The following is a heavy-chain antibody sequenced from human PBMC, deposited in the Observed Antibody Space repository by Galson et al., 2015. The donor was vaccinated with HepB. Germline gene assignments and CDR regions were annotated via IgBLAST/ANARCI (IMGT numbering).Heavy chain of an antibody. D-gene: IGHD5-12*01. CDR1: GFTFSSYA. V-gene: IGHV3-9*01. CDR3: AKDKDIVATGHFDY. Sequence: SLRLSCAASGFTFSSYAMHWVRQAPGKGLEWVSGISWNSGSIGYADSVKGRFTISRDNAKNSLYLQMNSLRAEDTALYYCAKDKDIVATGHFDYWGQGTLVTVSS. CDR2: ISWNSGSI. J-gene: IGHJ4*02.